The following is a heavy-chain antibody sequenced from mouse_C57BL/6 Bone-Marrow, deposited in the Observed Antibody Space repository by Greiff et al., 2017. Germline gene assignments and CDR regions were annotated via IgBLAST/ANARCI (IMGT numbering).Heavy chain of an antibody. CDR1: GYTFTDYE. D-gene: IGHD2-1*01. Sequence: QVQLQQSGAELVRPGASVTLSCKASGYTFTDYEMHWVKQTPVHGLEWVGAIDPGTGGTAYNQKFKGKAILTADKSSSTAYMELRSLTSEDSAVYYCTTIYYGNYWFAYWGQGTLVTVSA. J-gene: IGHJ3*01. V-gene: IGHV1-15*01. CDR2: IDPGTGGT. CDR3: TTIYYGNYWFAY.